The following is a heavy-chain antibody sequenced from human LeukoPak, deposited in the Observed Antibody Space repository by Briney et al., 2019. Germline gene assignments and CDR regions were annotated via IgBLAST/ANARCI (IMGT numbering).Heavy chain of an antibody. J-gene: IGHJ6*02. V-gene: IGHV3-30*02. Sequence: GGSLRLSCAAAGFSFLSHGMHWVRQAPGRGLEWVAFIRHDGSNKYYADSVKGRFTISRDNSKNTLYLQMNSLRVEDTAVYYCTTASIAAAGYYYYGMDVWGQGTTVTVSS. CDR2: IRHDGSNK. CDR3: TTASIAAAGYYYYGMDV. D-gene: IGHD6-13*01. CDR1: GFSFLSHG.